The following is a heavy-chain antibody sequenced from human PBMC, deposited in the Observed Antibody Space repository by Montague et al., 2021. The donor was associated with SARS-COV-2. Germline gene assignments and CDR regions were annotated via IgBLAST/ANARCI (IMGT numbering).Heavy chain of an antibody. V-gene: IGHV4-59*01. J-gene: IGHJ5*02. D-gene: IGHD5-24*01. CDR1: GSSINSDY. CDR3: AREDRWNWFDP. Sequence: SETLSLTCTVSGSSINSDYWSWIRQPPGKGLEWIGYIYYRGSTNYNPSLKSRVTISVDTSKNQFSLKLISVTAADTAVYYCAREDRWNWFDPWGQGILVTVSS. CDR2: IYYRGST.